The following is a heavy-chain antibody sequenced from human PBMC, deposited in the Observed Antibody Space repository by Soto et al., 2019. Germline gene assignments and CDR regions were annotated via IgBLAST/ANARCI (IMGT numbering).Heavy chain of an antibody. J-gene: IGHJ5*02. V-gene: IGHV4-39*01. CDR2: IYYSGST. D-gene: IGHD1-26*01. Sequence: QLQLQESGPGLVKPSETLSLTCTVSGGSISSSSYYWGWIRQPPGKGLEWIGSIYYSGSTYYNPSLKSRVTISVDTSKNQFSLKLSSVTAADTAVYYCASHPEWELTPAWFDPWGQGTLVTVSS. CDR1: GGSISSSSYY. CDR3: ASHPEWELTPAWFDP.